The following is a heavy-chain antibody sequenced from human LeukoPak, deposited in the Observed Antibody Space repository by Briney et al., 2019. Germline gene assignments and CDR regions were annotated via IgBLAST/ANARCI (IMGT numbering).Heavy chain of an antibody. D-gene: IGHD2-2*02. CDR3: AKAILPATILSFNDY. Sequence: GGSLRLSCAASGFTFSSYAMSWVRQAPGKGLEWVSTISGGGSSTYYADSVKGRFTISRDNSKNTLYLQMNSLRAEDTAIYSCAKAILPATILSFNDYWGQGTLVTVSS. CDR2: ISGGGSST. J-gene: IGHJ4*02. V-gene: IGHV3-23*01. CDR1: GFTFSSYA.